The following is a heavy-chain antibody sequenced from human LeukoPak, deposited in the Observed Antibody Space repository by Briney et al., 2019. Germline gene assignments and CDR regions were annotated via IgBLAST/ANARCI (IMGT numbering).Heavy chain of an antibody. CDR2: TYYSGST. CDR3: ARQTRTERRITIFGVAPKFDP. Sequence: PSETLSLTCTVSGGSISSSSYYWGWIRQPPGKGLEWIGSTYYSGSTYYNPSLKSRVTISVDTSKNQFSLKLSSVTAAGTAVYYCARQTRTERRITIFGVAPKFDPWGQGTLVTVSS. J-gene: IGHJ5*02. D-gene: IGHD3-3*01. CDR1: GGSISSSSYY. V-gene: IGHV4-39*01.